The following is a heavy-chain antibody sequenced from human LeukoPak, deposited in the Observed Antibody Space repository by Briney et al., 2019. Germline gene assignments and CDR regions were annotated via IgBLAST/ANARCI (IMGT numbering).Heavy chain of an antibody. V-gene: IGHV3-11*01. Sequence: GGSLRLSCAVSGFTFSDHYMSWIRQAPGKGLEWVSYISSSGSTIYYADSMKGRFTVSRDNAKNSLYLQMNSLRAEDTAVYYCARDNWPDYYYMDVWGKGTTVTVSS. CDR3: ARDNWPDYYYMDV. J-gene: IGHJ6*03. CDR2: ISSSGSTI. CDR1: GFTFSDHY.